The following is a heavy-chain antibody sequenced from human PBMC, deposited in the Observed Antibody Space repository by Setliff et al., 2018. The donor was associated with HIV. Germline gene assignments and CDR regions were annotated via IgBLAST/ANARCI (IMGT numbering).Heavy chain of an antibody. D-gene: IGHD3-16*01. CDR2: IYYDGRT. CDR3: ARGGAVSADFDS. Sequence: SETLSLTCTVSGGSIRTGAYYWGWSRQPPGKGVEWIGSIYYDGRTFYKPSLKSRLTISVDTSKKQFSLSLNSVTAADTAVYFCARGGAVSADFDSWGQGTLVTVSS. J-gene: IGHJ5*01. V-gene: IGHV4-39*07. CDR1: GGSIRTGAYY.